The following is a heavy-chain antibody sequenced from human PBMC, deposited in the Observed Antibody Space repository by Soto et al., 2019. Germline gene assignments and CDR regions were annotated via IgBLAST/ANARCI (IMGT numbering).Heavy chain of an antibody. Sequence: SETLSLTCTVSGDSISSSNSHWGWTRQPPGKGLEYIGSVYYGGAIFYSGNIYYNPSLKSQVTISVDTSKNQFSLRLSSVTAADTGVYYCVRYDRINMKPYSPEGFHIWGQGTMVTVSS. CDR3: VRYDRINMKPYSPEGFHI. CDR2: VYYGGAIFYSGNI. J-gene: IGHJ3*02. D-gene: IGHD3-3*02. CDR1: GDSISSSNSH. V-gene: IGHV4-39*01.